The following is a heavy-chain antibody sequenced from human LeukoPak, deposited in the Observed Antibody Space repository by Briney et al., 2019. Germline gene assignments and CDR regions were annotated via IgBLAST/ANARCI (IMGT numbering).Heavy chain of an antibody. CDR3: ARVDTAMVTSPIYYYGMDV. CDR2: LSYDGSNK. V-gene: IGHV3-30-3*01. D-gene: IGHD5-18*01. Sequence: PGRSLRLSCAASGXTFSSYAMHWVRQAPGKGLEWVGVLSYDGSNKYYADSVKGRFTISRDNSTNTLYLQMNSLRAEDTAVYYCARVDTAMVTSPIYYYGMDVWGQGTTVTVSS. J-gene: IGHJ6*02. CDR1: GXTFSSYA.